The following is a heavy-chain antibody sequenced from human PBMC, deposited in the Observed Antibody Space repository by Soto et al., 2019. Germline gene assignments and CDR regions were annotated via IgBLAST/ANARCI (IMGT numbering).Heavy chain of an antibody. CDR1: EFSFSSYA. V-gene: IGHV3-30-3*01. Sequence: QVHLVESGGGVGQPGGSLRLSCAASEFSFSSYAMHWIRQAPGKGLEWVAVISFDGNIIHYADSVKGRFIISRDNSKNTLYLQVHSLGGEDTAVYYCARTFDTITYYFDSWGQGTLVTVSS. D-gene: IGHD3-9*01. CDR2: ISFDGNII. CDR3: ARTFDTITYYFDS. J-gene: IGHJ4*02.